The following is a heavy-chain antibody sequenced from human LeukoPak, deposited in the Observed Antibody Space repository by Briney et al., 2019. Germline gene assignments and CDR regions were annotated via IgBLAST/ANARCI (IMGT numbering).Heavy chain of an antibody. J-gene: IGHJ4*02. Sequence: SETLSLTCTVSGYSISSGYYWGWIRQPPGKGLEWIGSIYHSGSTYYNPSLKSRVTISVDTSKNQFSLKLSSVTAADTAVYYCARDVGARLPGYWGQGTLVTVSS. V-gene: IGHV4-38-2*02. D-gene: IGHD6-6*01. CDR1: GYSISSGYY. CDR2: IYHSGST. CDR3: ARDVGARLPGY.